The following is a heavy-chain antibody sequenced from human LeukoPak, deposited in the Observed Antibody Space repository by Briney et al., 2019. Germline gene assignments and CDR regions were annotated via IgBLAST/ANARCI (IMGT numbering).Heavy chain of an antibody. Sequence: GGSLRLSCAASGFTFSTYSLNWVRQAPGKGLEWVSYISSSSSTTYYADSVKGRFTISRDNAKNSLYLQMNSLRAEDTAVYYCARDSFETDIDYWGQGTLVTVSS. CDR3: ARDSFETDIDY. V-gene: IGHV3-48*04. CDR2: ISSSSSTT. J-gene: IGHJ4*02. D-gene: IGHD1-14*01. CDR1: GFTFSTYS.